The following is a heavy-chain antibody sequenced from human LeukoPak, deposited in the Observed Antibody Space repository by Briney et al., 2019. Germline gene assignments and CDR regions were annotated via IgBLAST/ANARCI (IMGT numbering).Heavy chain of an antibody. CDR2: ICSNGSTT. J-gene: IGHJ4*02. V-gene: IGHV3-64*01. CDR3: ARSYYGAGIYYRPAFDY. CDR1: GFTFSSYA. Sequence: GGSLRLSCAASGFTFSSYAMHWVRQAPGKGVEYVSPICSNGSTTYYANSVKGRFNITRENSKNTLYLQMGSLRAEDMAVYYCARSYYGAGIYYRPAFDYWGQGTLVTVSS. D-gene: IGHD3-10*01.